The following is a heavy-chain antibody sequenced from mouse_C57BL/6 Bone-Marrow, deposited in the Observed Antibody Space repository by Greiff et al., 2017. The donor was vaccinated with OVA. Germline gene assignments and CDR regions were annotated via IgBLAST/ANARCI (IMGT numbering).Heavy chain of an antibody. D-gene: IGHD2-4*01. J-gene: IGHJ1*03. CDR3: ARRDDYDDWYFDV. Sequence: EVMLVESGGGLVKPGGSLKLSCAASGFTFSDYGMHWVRQAPEKGLEWVAYISSGSSTIYYADTVKGRFTISRDNAKNTLFLQMTSLRSEDTAMYYCARRDDYDDWYFDVWGTGTTVTVSS. CDR2: ISSGSSTI. CDR1: GFTFSDYG. V-gene: IGHV5-17*01.